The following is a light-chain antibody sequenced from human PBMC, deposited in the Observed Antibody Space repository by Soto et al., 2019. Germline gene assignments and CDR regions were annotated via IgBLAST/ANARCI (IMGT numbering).Light chain of an antibody. Sequence: DIVMTQSPDSLAVSLCERATINCKSSQSVLYSSNNKNYLAWYQQKPGQPPKLLMYWASTRESGVPDRFSGSGSGTDFTLTISSLQAEDVAVYYCQQYYSTPWTFGQGTKVDIK. CDR2: WAS. V-gene: IGKV4-1*01. CDR3: QQYYSTPWT. CDR1: QSVLYSSNNKNY. J-gene: IGKJ1*01.